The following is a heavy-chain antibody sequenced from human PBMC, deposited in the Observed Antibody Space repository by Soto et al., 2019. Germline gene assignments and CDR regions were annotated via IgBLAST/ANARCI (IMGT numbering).Heavy chain of an antibody. CDR2: ISAYNGNT. D-gene: IGHD3-22*01. CDR1: GYTFTSYG. CDR3: ARDNYYDSSGYYYVGPLFDY. Sequence: ASVKVSCKASGYTFTSYGISWVRQAPGQGLEWMGWISAYNGNTNYAQKLQGRVTMTTDTSTSTAYMELRSLRSDDTAVYYCARDNYYDSSGYYYVGPLFDYWGQGTLVTVSS. J-gene: IGHJ4*02. V-gene: IGHV1-18*01.